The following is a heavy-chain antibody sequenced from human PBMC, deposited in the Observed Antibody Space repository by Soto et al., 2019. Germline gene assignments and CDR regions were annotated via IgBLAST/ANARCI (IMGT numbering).Heavy chain of an antibody. CDR1: GFTFSDYA. CDR2: VSHDGRNT. Sequence: VQLVESGGGVVQPGRSLRLSCAASGFTFSDYAMHWVRQAPGKGLEWVAVVSHDGRNTHYADSVKCRFTISRDSSKKTVSLEVGGLGAEDTAVYYCEKGGWQWVVRSDVNHWGQGALVTVSS. D-gene: IGHD6-19*01. J-gene: IGHJ5*02. CDR3: EKGGWQWVVRSDVNH. V-gene: IGHV3-30*18.